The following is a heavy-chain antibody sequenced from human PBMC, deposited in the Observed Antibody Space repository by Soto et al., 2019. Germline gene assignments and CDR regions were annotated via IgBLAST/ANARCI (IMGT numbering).Heavy chain of an antibody. CDR1: GGSISSYY. V-gene: IGHV4-59*08. CDR3: ARYRVAVTGLRYYYYYMDV. CDR2: IYYSGST. Sequence: SETLSLTCTVSGGSISSYYWSWIRQPPGKGLEWIGYIYYSGSTNYNPSLKSRVTISVDTSKNQFSLKLSSVTAADTAVYYCARYRVAVTGLRYYYYYMDVLGKGTTVTVSS. J-gene: IGHJ6*03. D-gene: IGHD6-19*01.